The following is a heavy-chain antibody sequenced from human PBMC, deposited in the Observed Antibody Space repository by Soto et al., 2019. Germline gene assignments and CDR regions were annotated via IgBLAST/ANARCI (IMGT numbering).Heavy chain of an antibody. D-gene: IGHD4-17*01. J-gene: IGHJ4*02. V-gene: IGHV1-46*03. CDR3: ARVLSGTTVFDY. CDR1: GYTFTSYY. CDR2: INPSGGST. Sequence: ASVKVSCKASGYTFTSYYMHWVRQAPGQGLEWMGIINPSGGSTSYAQKFQGRVTMTRDTSTSTVYMELSSLRSEDTAVCYCARVLSGTTVFDYWGQGTLVTVSS.